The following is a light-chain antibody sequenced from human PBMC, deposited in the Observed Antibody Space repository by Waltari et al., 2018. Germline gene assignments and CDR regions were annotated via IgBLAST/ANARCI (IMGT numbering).Light chain of an antibody. J-gene: IGKJ2*01. CDR1: QGITSH. CDR3: QQLNSYLYS. CDR2: AAS. V-gene: IGKV1-9*01. Sequence: DIQLTQSPSFLSASVGDRVTITCRASQGITSHLAWYQQKSGRAPNFLIYAASTLRRGVPSRFSGSGSGTVFTLTINDLQPEDFATYYCQQLNSYLYSFGQGTEVAMK.